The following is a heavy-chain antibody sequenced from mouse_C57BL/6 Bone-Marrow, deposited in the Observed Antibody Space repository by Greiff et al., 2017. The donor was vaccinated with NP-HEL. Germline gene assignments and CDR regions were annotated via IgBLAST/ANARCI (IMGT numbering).Heavy chain of an antibody. J-gene: IGHJ1*03. CDR2: ISDGGSYT. D-gene: IGHD1-1*01. V-gene: IGHV5-4*01. CDR1: GFTFSSYA. Sequence: EVQRVESGGGLVKPGGSLKLSCAASGFTFSSYAMSWVRQTPEKRLEWVATISDGGSYTYYPDNVKGRFTISRDNAKNNLYLQMSHLKSEDTAMYYCARHDYYGSRDVWGTGTTVTVSS. CDR3: ARHDYYGSRDV.